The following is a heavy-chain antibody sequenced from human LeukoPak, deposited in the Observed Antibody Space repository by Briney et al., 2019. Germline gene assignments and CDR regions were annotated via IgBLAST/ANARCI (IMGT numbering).Heavy chain of an antibody. D-gene: IGHD3-22*01. CDR3: AKDRDSYYYDSSGLDY. V-gene: IGHV3-30*18. CDR1: GLTFSSYG. J-gene: IGHJ4*02. Sequence: GRSLRLSCAASGLTFSSYGMHWVRQAPGKGLEWVAVISYDGSNKYYADSVKGRFTISRDNSKNTLHLQMNSLRAEDTAVYYCAKDRDSYYYDSSGLDYWGQGTLVTVSS. CDR2: ISYDGSNK.